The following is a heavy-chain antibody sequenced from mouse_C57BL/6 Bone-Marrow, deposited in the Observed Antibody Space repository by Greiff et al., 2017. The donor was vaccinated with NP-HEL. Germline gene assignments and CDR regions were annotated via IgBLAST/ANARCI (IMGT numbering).Heavy chain of an antibody. V-gene: IGHV5-6*01. CDR2: ISSGGSYT. J-gene: IGHJ3*01. CDR3: ARQP. CDR1: GFTFSSYG. Sequence: EVKLVESGGDLVKPGGSLKLSCAASGFTFSSYGMSWVRQTPDKRLEWVATISSGGSYTYYPDSVKGRFTISRDNAKNTLYLQMSSLKSEDTAMYYCARQPGGQGTLVTVSA.